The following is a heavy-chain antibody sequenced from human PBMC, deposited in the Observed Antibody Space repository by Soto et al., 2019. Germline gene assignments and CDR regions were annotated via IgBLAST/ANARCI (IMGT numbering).Heavy chain of an antibody. CDR3: AKDWAMPRAP. CDR1: GFTFSSYG. J-gene: IGHJ5*02. D-gene: IGHD2-2*01. V-gene: IGHV3-30*18. Sequence: QVQLVESGGGVVQPGRSLRLSCAASGFTFSSYGMHWVRQAPGKGLEWVAVISYDGSNKYYADSVKGRFTISRDNSKNTLYLQMNSLRAEDTAVYYCAKDWAMPRAPWGQGTLVTVSS. CDR2: ISYDGSNK.